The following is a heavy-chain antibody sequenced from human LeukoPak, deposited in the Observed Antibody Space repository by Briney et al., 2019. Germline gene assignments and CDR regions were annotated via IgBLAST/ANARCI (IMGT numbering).Heavy chain of an antibody. CDR2: LSRSGSS. J-gene: IGHJ3*02. Sequence: SETLCLTCTASGGSVSSYDWSWIRRPPGKGLEWIAYLSRSGSSDSNPSLTSRVTTLVDPSKNQFSLNLTSVTAADTAVYYCARARYANAWYAFDIWGHGTMVTVSS. CDR1: GGSVSSYD. CDR3: ARARYANAWYAFDI. D-gene: IGHD3-9*01. V-gene: IGHV4-59*02.